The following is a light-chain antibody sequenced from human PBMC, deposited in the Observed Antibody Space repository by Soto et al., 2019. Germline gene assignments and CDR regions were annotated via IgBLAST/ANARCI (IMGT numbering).Light chain of an antibody. CDR1: QGISSY. Sequence: DIQLTQSPSFLSASVGDRVTITCRASQGISSYLAWYQQKPGKAPKLLIYAASTLQRGVPSRFSGSGSGTEFTLTISSLQPEDFATYSFQQLNSYPRTFGKGTKVEIK. V-gene: IGKV1-9*01. CDR2: AAS. CDR3: QQLNSYPRT. J-gene: IGKJ1*01.